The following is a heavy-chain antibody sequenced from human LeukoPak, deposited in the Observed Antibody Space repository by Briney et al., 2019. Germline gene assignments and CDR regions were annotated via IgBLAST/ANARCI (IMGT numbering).Heavy chain of an antibody. D-gene: IGHD2-15*01. CDR3: ARDQFLLGYCSGGRGCRRAYYFDY. V-gene: IGHV1-18*01. Sequence: ASVKVSCKASGYTFTSYGISWVRQAPGQGLEWMGWISAYNGHTNYAQKFQGRVTMTTDTSTSTAYMEVRSLRPDDTAVYYCARDQFLLGYCSGGRGCRRAYYFDYWGQGTLVTVSS. CDR2: ISAYNGHT. J-gene: IGHJ4*02. CDR1: GYTFTSYG.